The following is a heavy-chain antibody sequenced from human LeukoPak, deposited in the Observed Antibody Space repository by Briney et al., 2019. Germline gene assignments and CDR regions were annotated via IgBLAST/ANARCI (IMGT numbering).Heavy chain of an antibody. Sequence: PGGSLRLSCAASGFTFSSYGMHWVRQAPSKGLEWVAVISYDGSNKYYADSVKGRFTISRDNSKNTLYLQMNSLRAEDTAVYYCAKDIDFYYDSSGQDYWGQGTLVTVSS. D-gene: IGHD3-22*01. J-gene: IGHJ4*02. CDR1: GFTFSSYG. V-gene: IGHV3-30*18. CDR2: ISYDGSNK. CDR3: AKDIDFYYDSSGQDY.